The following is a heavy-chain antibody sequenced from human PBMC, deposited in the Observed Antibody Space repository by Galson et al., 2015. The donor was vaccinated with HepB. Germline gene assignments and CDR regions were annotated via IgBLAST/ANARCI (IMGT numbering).Heavy chain of an antibody. D-gene: IGHD2-15*01. CDR2: IIPIFGTA. CDR3: ARGPDRCSGGSCHRDAFDI. CDR1: GGTFSSYA. Sequence: SCKASGGTFSSYAISWVRQAPGQGLEWMGGIIPIFGTANYAQKFQGRVTITADESTSTAYMELSSLRSEDTAVYYCARGPDRCSGGSCHRDAFDIWGQGTMVTVSS. J-gene: IGHJ3*02. V-gene: IGHV1-69*01.